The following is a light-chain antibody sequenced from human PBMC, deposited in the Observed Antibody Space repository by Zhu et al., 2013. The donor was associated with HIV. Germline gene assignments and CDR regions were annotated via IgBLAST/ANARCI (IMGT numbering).Light chain of an antibody. J-gene: IGLJ2*01. CDR1: SSNIGSTT. Sequence: QSVLTQPPSASGTPGQRVTISCSGSSSNIGSTTVNWYQQLPGTAPKLLIYDNNKRFSGIPDRFSGSKSGTSATLVITGLQTGDEADYYCGTWDSSLSVHVLFGGGTKLTVL. CDR2: DNN. V-gene: IGLV1-51*01. CDR3: GTWDSSLSVHVL.